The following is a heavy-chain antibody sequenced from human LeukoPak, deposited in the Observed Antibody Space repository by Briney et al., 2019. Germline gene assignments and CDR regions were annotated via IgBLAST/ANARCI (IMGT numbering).Heavy chain of an antibody. D-gene: IGHD5-24*01. V-gene: IGHV1-69*06. Sequence: SVKVSCMASGCTFSRYAISWLRQAPGQGLEWMGWIIPIFGTASYAQKFQGRVTITAAKSTSTAYMELSSLRSEDTAVYYCARGGDGYNSFDFDYWGQGTLVTVSS. CDR3: ARGGDGYNSFDFDY. CDR1: GCTFSRYA. CDR2: IIPIFGTA. J-gene: IGHJ4*02.